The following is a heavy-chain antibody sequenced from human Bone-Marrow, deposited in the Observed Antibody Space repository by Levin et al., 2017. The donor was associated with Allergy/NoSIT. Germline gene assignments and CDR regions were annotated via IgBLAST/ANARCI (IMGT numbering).Heavy chain of an antibody. CDR2: IWYDGSNK. CDR1: GFTFSSYG. D-gene: IGHD5-12*01. J-gene: IGHJ6*03. V-gene: IGHV3-33*01. CDR3: ARDSDPSGYDYGYYYYYYYMDV. Sequence: PGGSLRLSCAASGFTFSSYGMHWVRQAPGKGLEWVAVIWYDGSNKYYADSVKGRFTISRDNSKNTLYLQMNSLRAEDTAVYYCARDSDPSGYDYGYYYYYYYMDVWGKGTTVTVSS.